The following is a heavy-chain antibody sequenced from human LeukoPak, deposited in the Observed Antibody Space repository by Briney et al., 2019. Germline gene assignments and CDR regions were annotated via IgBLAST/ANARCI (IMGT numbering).Heavy chain of an antibody. CDR2: IYYSGST. D-gene: IGHD3-3*01. V-gene: IGHV4-59*01. Sequence: SETLSLTYTVSGGSISSYYWSWIRQPPGKGLEWIGYIYYSGSTNYNPSLKSRVTISVDTSKNQFSLKLSSVTAADTAVYYCARGQLENYDFWWGPYYYYMDVWGKGTTVTVSS. CDR1: GGSISSYY. CDR3: ARGQLENYDFWWGPYYYYMDV. J-gene: IGHJ6*03.